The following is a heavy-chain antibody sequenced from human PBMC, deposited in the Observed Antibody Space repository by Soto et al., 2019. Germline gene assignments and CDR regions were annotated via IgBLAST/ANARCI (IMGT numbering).Heavy chain of an antibody. D-gene: IGHD5-12*01. CDR3: ARRGRIVATTIGYYYYGMDV. CDR1: GGSISSSSYY. V-gene: IGHV4-39*01. J-gene: IGHJ6*02. CDR2: IYYSGST. Sequence: SETLSLTCTVSGGSISSSSYYWGWIRQPPGKGLEWIGSIYYSGSTYYNPSLKSRVTISVDTSKNQFSPKLSSVTAADTAVYYCARRGRIVATTIGYYYYGMDVWGQGTTVTVSS.